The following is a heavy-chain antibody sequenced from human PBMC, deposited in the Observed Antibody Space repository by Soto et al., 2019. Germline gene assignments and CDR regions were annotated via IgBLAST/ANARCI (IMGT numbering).Heavy chain of an antibody. D-gene: IGHD3-10*01. Sequence: ASVKVSCKASGNTFTSYDINWVRQATGHGLEWMGWINPNSGNIGYAQKFQGRVTMTRDTAIRTAYMEVSRLRSDDTAVYYCARGRASGSYYLLDYWGQGTMVTVSS. V-gene: IGHV1-8*01. CDR1: GNTFTSYD. CDR3: ARGRASGSYYLLDY. J-gene: IGHJ4*02. CDR2: INPNSGNI.